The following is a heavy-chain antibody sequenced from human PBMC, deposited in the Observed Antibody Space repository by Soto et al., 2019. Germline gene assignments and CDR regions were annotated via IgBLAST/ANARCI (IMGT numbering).Heavy chain of an antibody. D-gene: IGHD3-22*01. Sequence: PGGSLRLSCSASGFTFSIYAMHWVRQAPGKGLEYVSSISTNGGSTDYADSVKGRFTISRDNSKNTVYLQMSSLRVEDTAVYYCVKGEYFYDSSRYYPFDYWGPGTPVTVSS. V-gene: IGHV3-64D*06. J-gene: IGHJ4*02. CDR2: ISTNGGST. CDR3: VKGEYFYDSSRYYPFDY. CDR1: GFTFSIYA.